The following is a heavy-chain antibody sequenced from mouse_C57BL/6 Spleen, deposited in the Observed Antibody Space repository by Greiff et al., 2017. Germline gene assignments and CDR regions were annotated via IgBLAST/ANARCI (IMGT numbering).Heavy chain of an antibody. V-gene: IGHV1-69*01. CDR3: ARSGYYAHAWFAY. CDR2: IDPSDSYT. D-gene: IGHD1-1*01. Sequence: QVQLQQPGAELVMPGASVKLSCKASGYTFTSYWMHWVKQRPGQGLEWIGEIDPSDSYTNYNQKFKGKSTLTVDKSSSTAYMQLSSLTSEDSAVYYFARSGYYAHAWFAYWGQGTLVTVSA. J-gene: IGHJ3*01. CDR1: GYTFTSYW.